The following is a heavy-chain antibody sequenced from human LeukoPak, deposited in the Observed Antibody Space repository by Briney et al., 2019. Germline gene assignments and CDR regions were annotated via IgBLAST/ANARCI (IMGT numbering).Heavy chain of an antibody. D-gene: IGHD3-22*01. CDR2: IYYSGST. CDR3: ARAKSQTKGIVVAPYFDY. Sequence: AETLSLTCTVSGYSISSGYYWGWRRQPRGKGLEGIGSIYYSGSTYYNPSLKSRVTISVDTSKNKFSLKLSSVTAADTAVYYCARAKSQTKGIVVAPYFDYWGQGTLVTVSS. CDR1: GYSISSGYY. V-gene: IGHV4-38-2*02. J-gene: IGHJ4*02.